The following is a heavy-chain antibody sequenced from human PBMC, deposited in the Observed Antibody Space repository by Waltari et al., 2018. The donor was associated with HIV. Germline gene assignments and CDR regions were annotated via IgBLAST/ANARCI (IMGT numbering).Heavy chain of an antibody. J-gene: IGHJ4*02. D-gene: IGHD3-10*02. CDR2: ISSGTSYI. CDR3: ARQQLGSGALDL. V-gene: IGHV3-21*02. CDR1: GLTFSTDP. Sequence: EVQLVESGGGLVKPGGSLRLSCTASGLTFSTDPMNWVRQAPGKGLEWFSSISSGTSYIYYADSVTGRFTVSRDNAKNSLFLQMNSLRADDTAVYYCARQQLGSGALDLWGQGTLVTVSS.